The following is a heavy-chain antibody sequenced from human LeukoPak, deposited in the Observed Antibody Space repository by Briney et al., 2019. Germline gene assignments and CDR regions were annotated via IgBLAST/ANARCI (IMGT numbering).Heavy chain of an antibody. D-gene: IGHD3-10*02. J-gene: IGHJ4*02. CDR3: ARSTGTTMFIDY. CDR2: IYYSGNT. CDR1: GGSISPYY. V-gene: IGHV4-59*01. Sequence: SETLSLTXTVSGGSISPYYWSWIRQPPGKGLEWPGYIYYSGNTDYNPSLKSRVAISVDTSKNQFSLKLSSVTAADTAVYYCARSTGTTMFIDYWGQGTLVTVSS.